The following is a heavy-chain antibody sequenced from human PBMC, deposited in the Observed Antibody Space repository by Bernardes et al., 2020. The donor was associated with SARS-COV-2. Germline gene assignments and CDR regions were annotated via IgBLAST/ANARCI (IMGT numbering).Heavy chain of an antibody. Sequence: DTLSLPCSVSGGGSISRSSYYWGWIRQPPGKGLEWIGTIYSSGSTYYNPSLKSRVTISVDTSTNQFSLRLSSVTAADTAAYYCARLGAGMSEGFDYWGQGTLVTVSS. CDR3: ARLGAGMSEGFDY. V-gene: IGHV4-39*01. CDR2: IYSSGST. CDR1: GGGSISRSSYY. J-gene: IGHJ4*02.